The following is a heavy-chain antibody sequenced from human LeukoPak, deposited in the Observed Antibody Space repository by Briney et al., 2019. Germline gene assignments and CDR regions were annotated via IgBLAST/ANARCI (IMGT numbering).Heavy chain of an antibody. J-gene: IGHJ3*02. CDR2: IYYSGST. CDR3: ARDTVPGDSFDI. CDR1: GGSISSGGYY. Sequence: SQTLSLTCTVSGGSISSGGYYWSWIRQHPGKGLEWIGYIYYSGSTYYNPPLKSRVTISVDTSKNQFSLKLSSVTAADTAVYYCARDTVPGDSFDIWGQGTMVTVSS. V-gene: IGHV4-31*03.